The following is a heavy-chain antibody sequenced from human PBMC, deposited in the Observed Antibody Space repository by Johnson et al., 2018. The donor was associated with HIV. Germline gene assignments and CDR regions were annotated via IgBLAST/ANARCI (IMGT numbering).Heavy chain of an antibody. CDR2: ISWNSGRI. CDR1: GFSFDDYA. J-gene: IGHJ3*02. Sequence: VQLVESGGGLVQPGGSLRLSCAASGFSFDDYAMHWVRQAPGKGLEWVSGISWNSGRIGYADSVKGRFTISRDNAKNSLYLQMNSLRAEDTAVYYCAKDKDAFDIWGQGTMVTVSS. V-gene: IGHV3-9*01. CDR3: AKDKDAFDI.